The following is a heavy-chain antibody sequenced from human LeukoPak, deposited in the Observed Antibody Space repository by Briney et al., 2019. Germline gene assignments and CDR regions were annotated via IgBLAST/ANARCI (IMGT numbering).Heavy chain of an antibody. Sequence: GGSLRLSCAASGFTFSSYAMHWVRQAPGKGLEWVAVISYDGSNKYYADSVKGRFTISRDNSKNTLYLQMNSLRAEDTAVYYCARDETPPFDYWGQGTLVTVSS. CDR2: ISYDGSNK. J-gene: IGHJ4*02. V-gene: IGHV3-30*04. CDR3: ARDETPPFDY. CDR1: GFTFSSYA.